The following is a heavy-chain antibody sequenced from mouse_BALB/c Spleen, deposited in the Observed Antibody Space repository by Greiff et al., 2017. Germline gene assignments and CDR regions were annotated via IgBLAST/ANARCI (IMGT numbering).Heavy chain of an antibody. D-gene: IGHD1-1*01. J-gene: IGHJ4*01. CDR2: IWAGGST. CDR3: ARDPTTVGYAMDY. Sequence: VKLMESGPGLVAPSQSLSITCTVSGFSLTSYGVHWVRQPPGKGLEWLGVIWAGGSTNYNSALMSRLSISKDNSKSQVFLKMNSLQTDDTAMYYCARDPTTVGYAMDYWGQGTSVTVSS. CDR1: GFSLTSYG. V-gene: IGHV2-9*02.